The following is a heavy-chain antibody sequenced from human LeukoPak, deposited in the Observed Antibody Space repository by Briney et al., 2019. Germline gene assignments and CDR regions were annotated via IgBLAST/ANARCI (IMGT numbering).Heavy chain of an antibody. CDR3: ALDSSGWSDDSFDI. D-gene: IGHD6-13*01. V-gene: IGHV4-59*01. CDR1: VGSISSYY. Sequence: SETLSLTCTVSVGSISSYYWSWIRQPPGQGLEWIGYIYYSGSTKYNPSLKSRVTMSIDTSKNQFSLNLKSVTAADTAVYYCALDSSGWSDDSFDIWGHGTIVTVSS. CDR2: IYYSGST. J-gene: IGHJ3*02.